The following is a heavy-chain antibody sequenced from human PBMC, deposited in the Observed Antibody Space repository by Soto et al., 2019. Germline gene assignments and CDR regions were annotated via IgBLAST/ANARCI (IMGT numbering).Heavy chain of an antibody. CDR1: GGTFSSYA. V-gene: IGHV1-69*13. CDR2: IIPIFGTA. J-gene: IGHJ6*02. CDR3: ARAFRCTNGVCYSPRDYYYYGMDV. D-gene: IGHD2-8*01. Sequence: ASVKVSCKASGGTFSSYAISWVRQAPGQGLEWMGGIIPIFGTANYAQKFQGRVTITADESTSTAYMELSSLRSEDTAVYYCARAFRCTNGVCYSPRDYYYYGMDVWGQGTTVTVSS.